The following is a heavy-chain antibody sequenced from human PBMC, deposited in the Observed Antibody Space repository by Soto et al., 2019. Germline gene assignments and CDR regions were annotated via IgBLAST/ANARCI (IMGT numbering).Heavy chain of an antibody. CDR3: ARADLCSGGSCYSSYCYYYMDV. Sequence: GGSLRLSCAASGFTFSSYWMSWVRQAPGKGLEWVANIKQGGSEKYYVDSVKGRFTISRDNAKNSLYLQMNSLRAEDTAVYYCARADLCSGGSCYSSYCYYYMDVWGEGTTVTVSS. V-gene: IGHV3-7*01. D-gene: IGHD2-15*01. CDR1: GFTFSSYW. CDR2: IKQGGSEK. J-gene: IGHJ6*03.